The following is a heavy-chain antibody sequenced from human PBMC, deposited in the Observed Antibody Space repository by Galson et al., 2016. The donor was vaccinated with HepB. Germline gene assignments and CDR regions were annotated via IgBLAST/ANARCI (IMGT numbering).Heavy chain of an antibody. CDR2: IWFDGSNK. V-gene: IGHV3-33*08. CDR3: ARERGASTWYYFDY. D-gene: IGHD2-2*01. Sequence: SLRLSCAASGFTFSTYNMNWVRQAPGKGLEWVAVIWFDGSNKYYEDYVKGRFTISRDNSKNTLFLQMSSLRAEDTAVYYCARERGASTWYYFDYWGQGALVTVSS. CDR1: GFTFSTYN. J-gene: IGHJ4*02.